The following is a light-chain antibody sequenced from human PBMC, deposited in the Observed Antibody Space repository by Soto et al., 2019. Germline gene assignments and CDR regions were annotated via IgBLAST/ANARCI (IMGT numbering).Light chain of an antibody. V-gene: IGKV3-20*01. CDR1: QSVSGNY. Sequence: EIVLTQSPGTLSLSPGERATLSCRASQSVSGNYLAWYQQKPGQAPSLLIHGASSRVTGIPERFSGSGSGTDFTLTISSLEPEDFAVFYCQHYGRSPGLFTFGPGTKVDIK. CDR2: GAS. CDR3: QHYGRSPGLFT. J-gene: IGKJ3*01.